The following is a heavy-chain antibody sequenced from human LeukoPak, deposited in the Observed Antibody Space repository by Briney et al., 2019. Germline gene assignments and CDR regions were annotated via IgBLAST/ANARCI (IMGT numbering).Heavy chain of an antibody. J-gene: IGHJ4*02. CDR1: GFTFSSYA. D-gene: IGHD6-13*01. V-gene: IGHV3-23*01. Sequence: GGSLRLSCAASGFTFSSYAMSWVRQAPGKGLEWVSAISGSGGSTYYADSVKGRFTISRDNAKNSLYLQMNSLRAEDTAVYYCARDKVSSLRDYWGQGTLVTVSS. CDR3: ARDKVSSLRDY. CDR2: ISGSGGST.